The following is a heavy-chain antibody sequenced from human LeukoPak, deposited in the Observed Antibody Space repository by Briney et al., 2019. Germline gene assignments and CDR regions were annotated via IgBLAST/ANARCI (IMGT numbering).Heavy chain of an antibody. D-gene: IGHD1-26*01. V-gene: IGHV4-39*01. CDR2: IYYSGST. Sequence: SETLSLTCTVSGGSISSSSYYCGCIRQPPGKGLEWIASIYYSGSTYYNPSLKSRVTISVDTSKNQFSLKLSSVTAADTAVYYCARLTGSHYYFDYWGHGTLVTVSS. CDR3: ARLTGSHYYFDY. J-gene: IGHJ4*01. CDR1: GGSISSSSYY.